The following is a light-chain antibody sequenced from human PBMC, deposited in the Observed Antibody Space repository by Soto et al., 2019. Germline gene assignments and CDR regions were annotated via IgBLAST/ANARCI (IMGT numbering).Light chain of an antibody. CDR2: EVS. CDR3: SSYTSSSTLEVV. J-gene: IGLJ2*01. Sequence: QSALTQPASVSRSPGQSITISCTGTSSDVGGYNYVSWYQQHPGKAPKLMIYEVSNRPSGVSNRFSGSKSGNTASLTISGLQVEDEADYYCSSYTSSSTLEVVFGGGTKLTVL. V-gene: IGLV2-14*01. CDR1: SSDVGGYNY.